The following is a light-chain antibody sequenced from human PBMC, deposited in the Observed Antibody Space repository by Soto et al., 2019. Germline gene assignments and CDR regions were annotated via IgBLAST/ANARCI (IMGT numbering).Light chain of an antibody. CDR2: GAS. V-gene: IGKV3-15*01. Sequence: EIVMTQSPSTLSVCPGERATLSCRASQSVSSNLAWYQQKPGQAPRLLIYGASTRATGIPARFSGSGSGTEFTLTISSLQSEDFAVYYCQQYNNWPQRTFGQGTKVDIK. CDR1: QSVSSN. CDR3: QQYNNWPQRT. J-gene: IGKJ1*01.